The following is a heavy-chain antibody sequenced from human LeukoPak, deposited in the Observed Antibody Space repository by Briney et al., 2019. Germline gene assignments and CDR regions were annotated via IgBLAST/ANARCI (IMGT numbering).Heavy chain of an antibody. CDR2: IYYSGST. J-gene: IGHJ4*02. CDR3: ARQRGYCSGGSCYGMFDY. V-gene: IGHV4-39*01. CDR1: GGSISSSNYY. D-gene: IGHD2-15*01. Sequence: SETLSLTCTVSGGSISSSNYYWGWIRQPPGKGLECIGSIYYSGSTYYNPSLKSRVTVSVDTSKNQFSLKLSSVTAADTAVYYCARQRGYCSGGSCYGMFDYWGQGTLVTVSS.